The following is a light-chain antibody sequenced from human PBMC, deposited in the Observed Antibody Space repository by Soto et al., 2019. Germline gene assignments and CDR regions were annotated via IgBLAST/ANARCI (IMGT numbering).Light chain of an antibody. Sequence: QSALTQPASVSGSPGQSITISCTGTSSDVGGYNYVSWYQQHPGKAPKLMIYEVSNRPSGVSNRFSGSKSGNTASLTISGLQAEDEAYYYCCAYTRSSTWVFGGGTKLTVL. V-gene: IGLV2-14*01. CDR2: EVS. J-gene: IGLJ3*02. CDR3: CAYTRSSTWV. CDR1: SSDVGGYNY.